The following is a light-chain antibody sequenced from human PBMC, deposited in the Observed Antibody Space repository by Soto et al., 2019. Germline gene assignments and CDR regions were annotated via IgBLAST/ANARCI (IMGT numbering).Light chain of an antibody. CDR2: DAS. J-gene: IGKJ1*01. CDR1: QRIDRY. Sequence: DIQLTQSPSTLSASVGDRVTVTCRASQRIDRYLAWYQQKPGKAPKLLVYDASTLEGGVPSSFSGSGSGTEFILTISSLQPDDFATYYCQQYKDGAWTFGQGTRVEIK. V-gene: IGKV1-5*01. CDR3: QQYKDGAWT.